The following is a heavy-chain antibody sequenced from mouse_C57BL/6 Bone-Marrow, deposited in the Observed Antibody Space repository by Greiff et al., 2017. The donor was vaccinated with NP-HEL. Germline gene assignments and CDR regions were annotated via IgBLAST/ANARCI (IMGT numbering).Heavy chain of an antibody. CDR3: APRDGYYLFAY. CDR1: GYSFTGYY. V-gene: IGHV1-42*01. J-gene: IGHJ3*01. D-gene: IGHD2-3*01. CDR2: INPSTGGT. Sequence: VQLQQSGPELVKPGASVKISCKASGYSFTGYYMNWVKQSPEKSLEWIGEINPSTGGTTYNQKFKAKATLTVDKSSSTAYMQLKSLTSEDSVVYYCAPRDGYYLFAYWGQGTLVTVSA.